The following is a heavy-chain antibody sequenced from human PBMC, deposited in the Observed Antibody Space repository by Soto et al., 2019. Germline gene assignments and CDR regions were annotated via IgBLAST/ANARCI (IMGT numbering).Heavy chain of an antibody. CDR1: GGSVSSDTHY. Sequence: SEPLSLTCTVSGGSVSSDTHYWSWIRQPPGKRLEWIGFIYSSGSTNYNPSLKSRVTMSVDTSKNQFSLKLRSVIVADTAVYHCARFVRSCSGTTCYTRADVWGQGTTVTVSS. D-gene: IGHD2-2*02. J-gene: IGHJ6*02. V-gene: IGHV4-61*01. CDR3: ARFVRSCSGTTCYTRADV. CDR2: IYSSGST.